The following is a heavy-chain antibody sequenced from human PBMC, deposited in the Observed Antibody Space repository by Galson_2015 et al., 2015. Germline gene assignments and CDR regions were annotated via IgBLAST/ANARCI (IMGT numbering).Heavy chain of an antibody. CDR3: ARGGGGLDIVVVPAAKGYYYYMDV. V-gene: IGHV1-8*01. CDR2: MNHNSGNT. D-gene: IGHD2-2*01. CDR1: GYTFTRYD. J-gene: IGHJ6*03. Sequence: SVKVSCKASGYTFTRYDINWVRQATGQGLEWMGCMNHNSGNTGYAQKFQGRVTMTRNTSISTAYMELSSLRSEDTAVYYCARGGGGLDIVVVPAAKGYYYYMDVWGKGTTVTVSS.